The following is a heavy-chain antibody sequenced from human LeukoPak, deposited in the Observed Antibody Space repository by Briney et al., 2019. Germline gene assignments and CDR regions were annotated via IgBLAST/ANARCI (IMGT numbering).Heavy chain of an antibody. J-gene: IGHJ4*02. CDR1: GFTFSKYA. D-gene: IGHD1-26*01. CDR3: AKSNSESQTTVGN. V-gene: IGHV3-33*06. CDR2: IWSDGTHK. Sequence: GGSLRLSCAASGFTFSKYAMHWVRPAPGKGLEWVAVIWSDGTHKYYSDSVKGRFTITRDNSKNTLFLEMNSLRVEDTAVYYCAKSNSESQTTVGNWGQGTLVTVSS.